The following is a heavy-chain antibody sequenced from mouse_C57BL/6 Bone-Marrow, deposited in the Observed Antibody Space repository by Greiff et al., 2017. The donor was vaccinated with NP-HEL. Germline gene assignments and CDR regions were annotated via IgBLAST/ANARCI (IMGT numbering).Heavy chain of an antibody. CDR3: ARVLLRYHWYFDV. V-gene: IGHV3-6*01. Sequence: EVQLQESGPGLVKPSQSLSLTCSVTGYSITSGYYWNWIRQFPGNKLEWMGYISYDGSNNYNPSLKNRISITRDTSKNQFFLKLNSVTTEDTATYYCARVLLRYHWYFDVWGTGTTVTVSS. CDR1: GYSITSGYY. D-gene: IGHD1-1*01. J-gene: IGHJ1*03. CDR2: ISYDGSN.